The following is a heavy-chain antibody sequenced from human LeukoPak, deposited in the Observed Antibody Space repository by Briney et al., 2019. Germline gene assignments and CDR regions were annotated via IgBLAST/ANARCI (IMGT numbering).Heavy chain of an antibody. CDR2: INHSGST. V-gene: IGHV4-34*01. J-gene: IGHJ4*02. CDR3: ARVVVEDYYDSSGYYQSDNFDY. D-gene: IGHD3-22*01. CDR1: GGSFSGYY. Sequence: SETLSLTCAVYGGSFSGYYWSWIRQPPGKGLEWIGEINHSGSTHYNPSLKSRVTISVDTSKNQFSLKLSSVTAADTAVYYCARVVVEDYYDSSGYYQSDNFDYWGQGTLVTVSS.